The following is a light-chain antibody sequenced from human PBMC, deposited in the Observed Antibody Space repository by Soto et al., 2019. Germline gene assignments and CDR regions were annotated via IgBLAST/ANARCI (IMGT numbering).Light chain of an antibody. J-gene: IGKJ5*01. CDR3: QQYGSSLIT. CDR1: QDIRTN. CDR2: GAS. V-gene: IGKV3D-15*01. Sequence: EIVMTQSPATLSVSPGERANLSCRASQDIRTNLAWYQQKPGQAPRLLIDGASNRATGIPARFSGSGSGTDFTLTISRLESEDFAVYYCQQYGSSLITFGQGTRLEI.